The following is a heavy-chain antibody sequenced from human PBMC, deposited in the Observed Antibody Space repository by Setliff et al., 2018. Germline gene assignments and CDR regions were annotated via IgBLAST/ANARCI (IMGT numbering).Heavy chain of an antibody. CDR3: ARAYYYGSGNSHKYYMDV. CDR1: GASISSYY. Sequence: PSETLSLTCTVSGASISSYYWSWIRQPPGKGLEWIGYIYTSGGTNYNPSLKSRVTISVDASKNQFSLKLTSVSAADTAVYYCARAYYYGSGNSHKYYMDVWGKGTAVTVSS. CDR2: IYTSGGT. J-gene: IGHJ6*03. D-gene: IGHD3-10*01. V-gene: IGHV4-4*08.